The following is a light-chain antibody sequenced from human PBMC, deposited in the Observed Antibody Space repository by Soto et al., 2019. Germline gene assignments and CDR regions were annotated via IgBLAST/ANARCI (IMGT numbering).Light chain of an antibody. CDR2: GAS. CDR3: QQYNNWTPYT. Sequence: DTVMTQSPATLSVSPGERATLSCRASQSVSSNLAWYQQKPGQAPRLLLYGASTRATGIPARFSGSGSGTEFTLTISSLQSEDFAVYYCQQYNNWTPYTFGQGTKLEIK. V-gene: IGKV3-15*01. CDR1: QSVSSN. J-gene: IGKJ2*01.